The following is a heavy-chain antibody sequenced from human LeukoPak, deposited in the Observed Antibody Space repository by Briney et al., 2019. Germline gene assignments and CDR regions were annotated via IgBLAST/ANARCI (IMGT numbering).Heavy chain of an antibody. CDR2: INHDHIT. CDR3: ARAWLGYFQH. J-gene: IGHJ1*01. V-gene: IGHV4-34*01. CDR1: GGLFNGHY. Sequence: SETLSLTCAVYGGLFNGHYWTWIRQSPEKGLEWIGEINHDHITHLNPSLKNRVTLSVDASMNQFSLKLHSVSAADTAVYYCARAWLGYFQHWGQGTLVTVSS. D-gene: IGHD3-10*01.